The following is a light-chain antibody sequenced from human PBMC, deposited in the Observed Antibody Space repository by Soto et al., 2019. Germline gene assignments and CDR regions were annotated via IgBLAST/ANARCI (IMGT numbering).Light chain of an antibody. Sequence: QSALAQPASVSASAGQSITISCTGTTSDVGGYDFVSWYQHHPGKAPKLIIYDVNTRPSGLSNRFSGSKSGNTASLTISGLQTEDEADYYCCSYTSSHTRVFGTGTKVTVL. CDR1: TSDVGGYDF. CDR2: DVN. J-gene: IGLJ1*01. CDR3: CSYTSSHTRV. V-gene: IGLV2-14*01.